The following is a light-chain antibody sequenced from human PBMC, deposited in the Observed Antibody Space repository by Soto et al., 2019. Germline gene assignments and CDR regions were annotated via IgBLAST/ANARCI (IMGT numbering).Light chain of an antibody. J-gene: IGKJ3*01. V-gene: IGKV2-28*01. CDR2: LGS. CDR1: QSLLHSNGYNY. CDR3: MQALQTSFT. Sequence: DIVMTQSPLSLPVTPGEPASISCRSSQSLLHSNGYNYVDWYGQKPGQSPQLRIYLGSNRASGVADRFSGSGSGTDFTLKIRRVEAEDVGVYYCMQALQTSFTFGPGTKVDIK.